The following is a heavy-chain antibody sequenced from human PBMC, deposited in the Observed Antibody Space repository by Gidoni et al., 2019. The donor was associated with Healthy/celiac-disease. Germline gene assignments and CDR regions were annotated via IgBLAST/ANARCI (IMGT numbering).Heavy chain of an antibody. J-gene: IGHJ4*02. CDR3: AKDGCPYITMIVVNLDY. V-gene: IGHV3-30*18. Sequence: QVQLVASGGGVVLPGRSLRLSCAPSGFTFSSYGMHWVRQAPGKGLEWVAVISYDGSNKYYADSVKGRFTISRDNSKNTLYLQMNSLRAEDTAVYYCAKDGCPYITMIVVNLDYWGQGTLVTVSS. D-gene: IGHD3-22*01. CDR2: ISYDGSNK. CDR1: GFTFSSYG.